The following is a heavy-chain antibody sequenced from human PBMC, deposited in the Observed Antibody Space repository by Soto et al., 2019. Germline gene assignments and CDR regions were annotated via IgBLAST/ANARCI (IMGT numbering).Heavy chain of an antibody. CDR2: IYYSGST. CDR1: GGSISSYY. J-gene: IGHJ4*02. Sequence: QVQLQESGPGLVKPSETLSLTCTVSGGSISSYYWSWIRQPPGKGLEWIGYIYYSGSTNYNPSLKSRVTISVDTSKNQFSLKLSSVTAADTAVYYCARTYGSALDYWGQGTLVNVSS. D-gene: IGHD3-10*01. V-gene: IGHV4-59*01. CDR3: ARTYGSALDY.